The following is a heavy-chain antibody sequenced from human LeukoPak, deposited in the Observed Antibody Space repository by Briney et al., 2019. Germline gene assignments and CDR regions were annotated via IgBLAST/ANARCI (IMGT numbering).Heavy chain of an antibody. CDR3: AKGGYCSSTSCPFDY. CDR1: GFTFSSYA. Sequence: GGSLRLSCAASGFTFSSYAMSWVRQAPGKGLEWVSGISGSGGSTYYADSVKSRFTISRDNSKNTLYLRVNSLRAEDTAVYYCAKGGYCSSTSCPFDYWGQGTLVTVSS. CDR2: ISGSGGST. D-gene: IGHD2-2*01. V-gene: IGHV3-23*01. J-gene: IGHJ4*02.